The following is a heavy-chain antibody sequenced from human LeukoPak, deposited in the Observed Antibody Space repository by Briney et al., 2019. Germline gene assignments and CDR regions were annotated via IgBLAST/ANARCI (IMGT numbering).Heavy chain of an antibody. CDR3: ARLGNWGGNAFDI. Sequence: PGGSLRLSCAASGFTFSSYAMSWVRQAPGKGLEWVSAISGSGGSTYYADSVKGRFTISRDNSKNTLYLQMNSLRAEDTAVYYCARLGNWGGNAFDIWGQGTMVTVSS. V-gene: IGHV3-23*01. D-gene: IGHD7-27*01. CDR2: ISGSGGST. J-gene: IGHJ3*02. CDR1: GFTFSSYA.